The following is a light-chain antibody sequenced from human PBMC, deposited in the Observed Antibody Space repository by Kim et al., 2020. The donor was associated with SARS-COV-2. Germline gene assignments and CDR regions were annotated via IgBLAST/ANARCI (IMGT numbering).Light chain of an antibody. CDR2: AAS. J-gene: IGKJ4*01. V-gene: IGKV1-8*01. Sequence: STGYRVTITCRASQVILSYLAWYQQKPGTAPKLLIYAASTLQSVVPSRFSGSGSGTDFTLTISCLQSEDFATYYCQQYYSYPRSTFGGGTKVDIK. CDR1: QVILSY. CDR3: QQYYSYPRST.